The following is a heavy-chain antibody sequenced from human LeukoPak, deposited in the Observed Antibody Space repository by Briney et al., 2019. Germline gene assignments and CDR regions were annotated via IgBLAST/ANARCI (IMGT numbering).Heavy chain of an antibody. CDR2: IIPMFGTP. CDR1: RGSFRSYS. V-gene: IGHV1-69*13. D-gene: IGHD3-16*02. Sequence: SVKVSCKASRGSFRSYSINWVRQAPGQGLEWMGEIIPMFGTPNYAQKIQGRVTIIADESTSTVYMELSSLRFEDTAVYYCARRSPIDMSWGQGALVTVSS. CDR3: ARRSPIDMS. J-gene: IGHJ5*02.